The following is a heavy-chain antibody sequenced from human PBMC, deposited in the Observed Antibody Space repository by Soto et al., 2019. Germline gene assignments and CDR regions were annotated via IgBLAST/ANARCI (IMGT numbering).Heavy chain of an antibody. CDR3: ARHYYDSSGYFWFDP. Sequence: ASVKVSCKASGYTFTSYAMHWARQAPGQRLEWMGWINAGNGNTKYSQKFQGRVTITRDTSASTAYMELSSLRSEDTAVYYCARHYYDSSGYFWFDPWGQGTLVTGSS. J-gene: IGHJ5*02. CDR2: INAGNGNT. D-gene: IGHD3-22*01. CDR1: GYTFTSYA. V-gene: IGHV1-3*01.